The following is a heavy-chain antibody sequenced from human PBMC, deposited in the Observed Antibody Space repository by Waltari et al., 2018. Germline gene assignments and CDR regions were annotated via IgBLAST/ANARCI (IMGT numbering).Heavy chain of an antibody. J-gene: IGHJ3*01. D-gene: IGHD4-17*01. V-gene: IGHV3-48*03. CDR1: GFTSSSYE. CDR3: ARGDYYGDYAIAGAFDV. Sequence: EVQLVESGGGLVQPGGSLRLSCAASGFTSSSYEINWARQAPGKGLEWVSYISSSGKTRYYAGSGKGRFTISRDNAKNSLYRQMNSLRVEDTALYFCARGDYYGDYAIAGAFDVGGQGTMVTVSS. CDR2: ISSSGKTR.